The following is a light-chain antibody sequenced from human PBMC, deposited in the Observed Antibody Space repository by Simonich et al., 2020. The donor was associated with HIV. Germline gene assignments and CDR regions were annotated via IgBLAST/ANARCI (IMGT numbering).Light chain of an antibody. V-gene: IGLV2-14*01. CDR1: SSDVGGYKY. J-gene: IGLJ3*02. CDR3: NSYTSSSPWG. Sequence: QSALTQPASVSGSPGQAITISCTGTSSDVGGYKYVSWYQQHPGKALKLMIYDVNKRPSWVSNRFSGSKSGNKASLTISGLQAEDEADYYCNSYTSSSPWGFGGGTKVTVL. CDR2: DVN.